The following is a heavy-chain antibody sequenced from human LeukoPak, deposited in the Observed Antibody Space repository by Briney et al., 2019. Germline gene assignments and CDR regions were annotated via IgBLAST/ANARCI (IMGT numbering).Heavy chain of an antibody. Sequence: SQTLSLTCTVSGGSISSGSYYWSWIRQPAGKGLEWIGRIYTSGSTNYNPSLKSRVTISVDTSKNQFSLKLSSATAADTAVYYCARASGYSYGAFDYWGQGTLVTVSS. CDR3: ARASGYSYGAFDY. V-gene: IGHV4-61*02. D-gene: IGHD5-18*01. CDR1: GGSISSGSYY. J-gene: IGHJ4*02. CDR2: IYTSGST.